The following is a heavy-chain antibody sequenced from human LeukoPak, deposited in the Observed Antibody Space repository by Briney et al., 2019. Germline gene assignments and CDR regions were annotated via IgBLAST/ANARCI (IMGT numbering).Heavy chain of an antibody. CDR3: TTRGYCSSTSCFLDY. V-gene: IGHV3-15*01. CDR1: GFTFSNAW. D-gene: IGHD2-2*01. Sequence: PGGSLRLSCAASGFTFSNAWMSWVRQAPGKGLEWVGRIKSKTDGGTTDYAAPVEGRFTISRDDSKNTLYLQMNSLKTEDTAVYYCTTRGYCSSTSCFLDYWGQGTLVTVSS. J-gene: IGHJ4*02. CDR2: IKSKTDGGTT.